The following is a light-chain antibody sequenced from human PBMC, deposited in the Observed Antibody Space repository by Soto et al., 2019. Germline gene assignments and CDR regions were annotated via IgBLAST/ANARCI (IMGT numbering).Light chain of an antibody. CDR2: DAS. Sequence: DIQMTQSPSALSASVGDRVTITCRASQSISSWLAWYQQKPGKAPKLLIYDASILQSGVPSRFSGSGSGTEFTLTISSLQPDDFASYYCQQYNSYPYTSGQGTKLEIK. V-gene: IGKV1-5*01. CDR3: QQYNSYPYT. J-gene: IGKJ2*01. CDR1: QSISSW.